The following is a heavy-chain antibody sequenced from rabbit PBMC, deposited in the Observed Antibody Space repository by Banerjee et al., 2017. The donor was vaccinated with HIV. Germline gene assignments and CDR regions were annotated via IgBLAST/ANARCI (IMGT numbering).Heavy chain of an antibody. CDR1: GFSFSYSDY. D-gene: IGHD4-2*01. Sequence: QEQLVESGGDLVQPGASLTLTCTASGFSFSYSDYMCWVRQAPGKGLEWIACIVGGSSGNTWYASWAKGRFTISKTSSTTVTLQMTSLTAADTATYFCAREDVGFFLFAGSRNIKGYFNLWGPGTLVTVS. J-gene: IGHJ4*01. V-gene: IGHV1S45*01. CDR2: IVGGSSGNT. CDR3: AREDVGFFLFAGSRNIKGYFNL.